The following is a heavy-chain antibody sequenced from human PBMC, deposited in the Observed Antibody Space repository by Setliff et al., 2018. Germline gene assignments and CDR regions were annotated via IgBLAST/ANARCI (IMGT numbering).Heavy chain of an antibody. J-gene: IGHJ4*02. CDR1: GYTFTSFG. D-gene: IGHD2-2*01. V-gene: IGHV1-18*01. CDR2: ISA. CDR3: ARGPLDFVVAPPAAKFDF. Sequence: ASVKVSCKASGYTFTSFGINWVRQAPGQGLEWMGWISAYAQKFQGRVTMTTDTPTSTAYMEMRSLRSDDTAVYYCARGPLDFVVAPPAAKFDFWGQGTLVTV.